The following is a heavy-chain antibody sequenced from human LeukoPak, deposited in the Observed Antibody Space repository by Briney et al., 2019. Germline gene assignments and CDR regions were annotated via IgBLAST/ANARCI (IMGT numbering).Heavy chain of an antibody. D-gene: IGHD7-27*01. CDR1: GFTFSSYE. V-gene: IGHV3-48*03. J-gene: IGHJ4*02. Sequence: GGSLRLSCAASGFTFSSYEMNWVRQAPGKGLEWISYISSSISITSYADSVKGRFTISRDNAKSSLYLQLNSLRDEDTAVYYCARVGATNWAYYFDYWGQGTLVTVSS. CDR2: ISSSISIT. CDR3: ARVGATNWAYYFDY.